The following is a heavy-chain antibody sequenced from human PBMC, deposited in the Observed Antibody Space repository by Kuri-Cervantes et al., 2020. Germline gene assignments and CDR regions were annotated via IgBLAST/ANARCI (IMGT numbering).Heavy chain of an antibody. J-gene: IGHJ5*02. Sequence: SQTLSLTCAVYGGSFSGYYWSWIRQPPGKGLEWIGEINHSGSTNYNPSLKSRVTISVDTSKNQFSLKLSSVTAADTAVYYCARGLGDFWSGYYEGNWFDPWGQGTLVTVSS. V-gene: IGHV4-34*01. D-gene: IGHD3-3*01. CDR3: ARGLGDFWSGYYEGNWFDP. CDR2: INHSGST. CDR1: GGSFSGYY.